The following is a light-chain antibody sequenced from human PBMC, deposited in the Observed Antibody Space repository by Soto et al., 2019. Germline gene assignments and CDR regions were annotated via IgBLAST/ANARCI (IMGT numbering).Light chain of an antibody. J-gene: IGKJ1*01. CDR2: GAS. Sequence: EIVMTQSPATLSVSPGERATLSCRASQSVSSNLAWYQQKPGQAPRLLIYGASTRATGIPARFSGSGSGTEFTLTISRLEPEDFAVYYCQRYGDSLTWTFGQGTKVDIK. CDR3: QRYGDSLTWT. V-gene: IGKV3-15*01. CDR1: QSVSSN.